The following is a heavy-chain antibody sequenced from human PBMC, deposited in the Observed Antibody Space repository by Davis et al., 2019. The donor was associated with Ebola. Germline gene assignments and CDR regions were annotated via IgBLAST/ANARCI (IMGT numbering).Heavy chain of an antibody. CDR1: GYTFTSYG. CDR2: ISGYNGNT. V-gene: IGHV1-18*01. J-gene: IGHJ4*02. CDR3: AGGLDIGDCFDY. D-gene: IGHD2-2*03. Sequence: ASVKVSCKASGYTFTSYGISWVRQAPGHGLEWMGWISGYNGNTNYAQKLQGRVTMTTDTSTSTAYMELRSLSSDDAAVYYCAGGLDIGDCFDYWGQGTLVTVSS.